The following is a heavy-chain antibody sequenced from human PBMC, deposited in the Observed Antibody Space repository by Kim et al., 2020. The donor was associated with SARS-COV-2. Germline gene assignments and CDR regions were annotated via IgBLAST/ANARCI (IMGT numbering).Heavy chain of an antibody. CDR1: GYTFTGYY. J-gene: IGHJ6*02. CDR2: INPNSGGT. D-gene: IGHD1-7*01. Sequence: ASVKVSCKASGYTFTGYYMHWVRQAPGQGLEWMGRINPNSGGTNYAQKFQGRVTMTRDTSISTAYMELSRLRSDDTAVYYCASSNWNYVGWDYYYYGMDVWGQWTTVTVSS. CDR3: ASSNWNYVGWDYYYYGMDV. V-gene: IGHV1-2*06.